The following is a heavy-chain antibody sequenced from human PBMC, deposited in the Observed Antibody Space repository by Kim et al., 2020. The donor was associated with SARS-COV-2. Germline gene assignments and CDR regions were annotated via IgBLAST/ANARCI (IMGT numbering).Heavy chain of an antibody. CDR3: ARTKRITIFGVVQWFDP. CDR2: IYYSGST. D-gene: IGHD3-3*01. Sequence: GLEWIGYIYYSGSTYYNPSLKSRVTISVYTSKNQFSLKLSSVTAADTAVYYCARTKRITIFGVVQWFDPWGQGTLVTVSS. V-gene: IGHV4-30-4*01. J-gene: IGHJ5*02.